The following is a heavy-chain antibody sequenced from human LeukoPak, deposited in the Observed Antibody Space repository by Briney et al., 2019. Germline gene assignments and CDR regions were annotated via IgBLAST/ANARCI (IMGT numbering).Heavy chain of an antibody. CDR3: ARPTLRGYYGSGSYFGY. CDR2: INHSGST. V-gene: IGHV4-34*01. D-gene: IGHD3-10*01. J-gene: IGHJ4*02. Sequence: SETLSLTCAVYGGSFSGYYWSWIRQPPGKGLEWIGEINHSGSTNYNPSLKSRVTISVDTSKNQFSLKLSSVTAADTAVYYCARPTLRGYYGSGSYFGYWGQGTLVTVSS. CDR1: GGSFSGYY.